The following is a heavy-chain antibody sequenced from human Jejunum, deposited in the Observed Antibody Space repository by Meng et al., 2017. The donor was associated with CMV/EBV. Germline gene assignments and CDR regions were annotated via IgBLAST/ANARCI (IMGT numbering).Heavy chain of an antibody. CDR3: ARDHSLVGGTYYFDY. V-gene: IGHV1-69*13. D-gene: IGHD1-26*01. CDR1: GYTFTDHN. J-gene: IGHJ4*02. CDR2: FIPILRTP. Sequence: QVHLLQSGAEVKKPGASVKISCKTSGYTFTDHNIGWVRQAPGQGLEWMGGFIPILRTPKYAQKFQGRVTITADESRSTVYMDLSSLRSEDTAVYYCARDHSLVGGTYYFDYWAQGTLVTVSS.